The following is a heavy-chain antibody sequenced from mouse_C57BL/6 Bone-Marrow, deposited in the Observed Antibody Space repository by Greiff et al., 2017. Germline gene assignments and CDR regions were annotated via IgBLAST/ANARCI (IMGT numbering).Heavy chain of an antibody. CDR2: INPYNGGT. J-gene: IGHJ2*01. Sequence: VQLKQSGPVLVKPGASVKMSCKASGYTFTDYYMNWVKQSHGKSLEWIGVINPYNGGTSYNQKFKGKATLTVDKSSSTAYMELNSLTSEDSAVYYCAREDYYGSSGYWGQGTTLTVSS. V-gene: IGHV1-19*01. D-gene: IGHD1-1*01. CDR3: AREDYYGSSGY. CDR1: GYTFTDYY.